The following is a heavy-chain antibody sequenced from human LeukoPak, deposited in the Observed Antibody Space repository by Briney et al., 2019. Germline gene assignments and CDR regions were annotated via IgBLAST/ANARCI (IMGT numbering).Heavy chain of an antibody. Sequence: GESLKISCKGSGYSFTSYWIGWVRQMPGKGLEWMGIIYPGDSDTRYSPSFQGQVTISADKSISTAYLQWSSLKASDTAMYYCARPKFRRALGGYYYYYYMDVWGKGTTVTVSS. CDR3: ARPKFRRALGGYYYYYYMDV. CDR1: GYSFTSYW. V-gene: IGHV5-51*01. CDR2: IYPGDSDT. D-gene: IGHD5-24*01. J-gene: IGHJ6*03.